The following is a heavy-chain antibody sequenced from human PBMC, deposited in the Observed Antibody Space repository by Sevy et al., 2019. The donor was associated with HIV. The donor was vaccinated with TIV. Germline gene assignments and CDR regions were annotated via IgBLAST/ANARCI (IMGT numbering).Heavy chain of an antibody. CDR2: IYHSGST. CDR3: ARLAVPRISSSGTYYNPGWFDV. V-gene: IGHV4-38-2*01. D-gene: IGHD3-10*01. CDR1: GYSISSGYL. J-gene: IGHJ5*02. Sequence: SETLSLTCAVSGYSISSGYLWAWIRQPPGRGLEWIGRIYHSGSTYYNSSLTSRVTISVDTSKNQFSLKLSSVTAADTAVYYCARLAVPRISSSGTYYNPGWFDVWGQGILVTVSS.